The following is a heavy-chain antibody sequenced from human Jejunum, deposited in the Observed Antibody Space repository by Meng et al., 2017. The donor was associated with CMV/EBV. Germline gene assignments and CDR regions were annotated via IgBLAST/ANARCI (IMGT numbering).Heavy chain of an antibody. CDR1: GYTVTGYY. Sequence: ASGYTVTGYYMHWVRQAPGQGLEWMGWINPNSGGTNYAQKFQGRVTMTRDTSISTAYMELSRLRSDDTAVYYCARDGGSGDAFDIWGQGTMVTVSS. CDR2: INPNSGGT. V-gene: IGHV1-2*02. J-gene: IGHJ3*02. D-gene: IGHD3-16*01. CDR3: ARDGGSGDAFDI.